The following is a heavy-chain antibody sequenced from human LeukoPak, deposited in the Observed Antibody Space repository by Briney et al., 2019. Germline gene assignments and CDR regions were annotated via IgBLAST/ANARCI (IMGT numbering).Heavy chain of an antibody. CDR1: GFTFSDYY. V-gene: IGHV3-11*04. D-gene: IGHD2-21*01. CDR2: ISSSGSTI. Sequence: GGSLRLSCAASGFTFSDYYVSWIRQAPGKGLEWVSYISSSGSTIYYADSVKGRFTISRDNAKNSLYLQMNSLRAEDTAVYYCASNSPRGHNAFDIWGQGTMVTVSS. CDR3: ASNSPRGHNAFDI. J-gene: IGHJ3*02.